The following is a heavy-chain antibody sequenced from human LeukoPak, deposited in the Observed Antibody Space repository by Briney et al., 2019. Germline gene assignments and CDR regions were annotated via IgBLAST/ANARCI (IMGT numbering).Heavy chain of an antibody. D-gene: IGHD3-10*01. CDR3: ARFAYDSGSLS. CDR2: ISSDGTTT. Sequence: GGSLRLSCAASAFTFSRYWMHWVRQTPGKGLVWVSRISSDGTTTTYADSVKGRFTISRDNARNTLYLQMNSLRAEDTAVYYCARFAYDSGSLSWGQGALVTVSS. CDR1: AFTFSRYW. J-gene: IGHJ5*02. V-gene: IGHV3-74*01.